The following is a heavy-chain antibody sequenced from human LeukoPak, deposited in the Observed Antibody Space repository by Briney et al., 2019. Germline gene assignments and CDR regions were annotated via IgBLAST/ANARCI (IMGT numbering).Heavy chain of an antibody. CDR2: IYHSGST. Sequence: SETLSLTCTVSGYSISSGYYWGWIRQPPGKGLEWIGSIYHSGSTYYNPSLKSRVTISVDTSKNQFSLKLSSMTAADTAIYYCARVGSCSGGSCYGIYYYYYYMDVWGKGTTVTVSS. D-gene: IGHD2-15*01. CDR3: ARVGSCSGGSCYGIYYYYYYMDV. CDR1: GYSISSGYY. V-gene: IGHV4-38-2*02. J-gene: IGHJ6*03.